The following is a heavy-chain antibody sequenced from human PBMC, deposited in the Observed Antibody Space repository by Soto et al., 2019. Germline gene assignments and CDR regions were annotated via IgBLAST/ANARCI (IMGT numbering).Heavy chain of an antibody. V-gene: IGHV3-7*01. Sequence: GSLRLSCAVSGVNVMSYWMSWVRQAPGKGLEWVASVKEDGSELYYLHSVRGRFSISRDSAGNALHLTMNYLSAEDTGVYFCARDIGFDYVNWGQGIPVTVSS. D-gene: IGHD3-16*01. J-gene: IGHJ4*02. CDR1: GVNVMSYW. CDR3: ARDIGFDYVN. CDR2: VKEDGSEL.